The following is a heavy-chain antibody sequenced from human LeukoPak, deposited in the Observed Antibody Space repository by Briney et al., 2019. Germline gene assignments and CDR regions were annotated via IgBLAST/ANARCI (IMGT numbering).Heavy chain of an antibody. Sequence: PGGSLRLSCAASGFTFSNAWMSWVRQAPGKGLEWVGRIKSKTDGGTTDYAAPVKGRFTISRDNAKNSLYLQMHSLRADDTAVYYCASGVSGSGWYFDLWGRGTLVTVSS. CDR1: GFTFSNAW. CDR2: IKSKTDGGTT. D-gene: IGHD1-26*01. J-gene: IGHJ2*01. V-gene: IGHV3-15*01. CDR3: ASGVSGSGWYFDL.